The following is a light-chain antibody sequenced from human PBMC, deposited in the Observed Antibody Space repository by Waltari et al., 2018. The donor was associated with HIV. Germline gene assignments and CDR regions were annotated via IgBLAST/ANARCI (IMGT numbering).Light chain of an antibody. Sequence: DLVMTQSPDSLAVSLCEMATINCKSSQSVLYSSNHNNYLAWDQQKPGQPPKLLIYWASTRESGVPDRFSGSGSGTDFTLTISSLQAEDVAVYYCQQYYSSPITFGQGTRLDIK. CDR2: WAS. J-gene: IGKJ5*01. CDR1: QSVLYSSNHNNY. CDR3: QQYYSSPIT. V-gene: IGKV4-1*01.